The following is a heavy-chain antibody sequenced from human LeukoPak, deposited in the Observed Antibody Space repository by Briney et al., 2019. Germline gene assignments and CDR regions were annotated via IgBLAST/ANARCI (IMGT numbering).Heavy chain of an antibody. J-gene: IGHJ4*02. D-gene: IGHD2-2*03. V-gene: IGHV3-66*01. CDR1: GFTVSSNY. Sequence: PGGSLRPSCAASGFTVSSNYMSWVRQAPGKGLEWVSVIYSGGSTYYADSVKGRFTISRDNSKNTLYLQMNSLRAEDTAVYYCASFGYCSSTSCLDYWGQGTLVTVSS. CDR2: IYSGGST. CDR3: ASFGYCSSTSCLDY.